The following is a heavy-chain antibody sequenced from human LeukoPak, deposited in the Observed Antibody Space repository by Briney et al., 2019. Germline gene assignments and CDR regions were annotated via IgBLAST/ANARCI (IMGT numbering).Heavy chain of an antibody. CDR1: GGTFTNSA. Sequence: ASVKVSCKASGGTFTNSAISWVRQAPGQGLEWMGGIDPIFRTANYAQQFQDRVTIIADESTSTAYMELSLLKFEDTAVYYCARGGGIFGVLTTAHYYGIDVWGQGTTVTVSS. CDR2: IDPIFRTA. V-gene: IGHV1-69*13. J-gene: IGHJ6*02. CDR3: ARGGGIFGVLTTAHYYGIDV. D-gene: IGHD3-3*01.